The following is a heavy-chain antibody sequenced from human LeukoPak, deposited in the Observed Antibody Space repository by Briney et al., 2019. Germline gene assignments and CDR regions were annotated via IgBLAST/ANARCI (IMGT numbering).Heavy chain of an antibody. CDR3: ARDSGRTIN. Sequence: PGGSLRLSCAASGFSFSDYNMNWVRQAPGEGLEWVSLISSSSAYSYYADSVKGRFTIFRDNAKNSLYLEMNSLRPEDTAVYYCARDSGRTINWGQGTLVTVSS. CDR2: ISSSSAYS. J-gene: IGHJ4*02. V-gene: IGHV3-21*06. CDR1: GFSFSDYN. D-gene: IGHD1-1*01.